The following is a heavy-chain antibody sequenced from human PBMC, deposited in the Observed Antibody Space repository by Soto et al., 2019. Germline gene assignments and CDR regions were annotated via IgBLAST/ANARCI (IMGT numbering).Heavy chain of an antibody. J-gene: IGHJ3*02. V-gene: IGHV1-3*01. CDR2: INAGNGNT. CDR1: AYTFTIYA. CDR3: AFCSGGSCRPPRAFDI. D-gene: IGHD2-15*01. Sequence: ASVPVSCEASAYTFTIYAMQWVRPAPGQRLEWMGWINAGNGNTKYSQKFQGRVTITRDTSASTAYMELSSLRSEDTAVYYCAFCSGGSCRPPRAFDIWGQGTMVTVSS.